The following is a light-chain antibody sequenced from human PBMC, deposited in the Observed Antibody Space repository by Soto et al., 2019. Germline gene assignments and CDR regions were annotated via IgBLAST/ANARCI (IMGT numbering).Light chain of an antibody. CDR2: SSN. CDR1: SSNIGSNT. J-gene: IGLJ2*01. V-gene: IGLV1-44*01. Sequence: QSVLTQPPSASGTPGQRVTISCSGSSSNIGSNTVNWYQQLPGTAPKVLIYSSNQRPSGVPDRFSGSKSGTSASLAISGLQSEDEADYYRAGFDDSLNGVVFVGGTKLTVL. CDR3: AGFDDSLNGVV.